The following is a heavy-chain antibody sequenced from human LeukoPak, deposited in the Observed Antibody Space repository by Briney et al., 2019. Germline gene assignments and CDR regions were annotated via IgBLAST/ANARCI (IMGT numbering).Heavy chain of an antibody. CDR2: IKQDGSEK. J-gene: IGHJ4*02. Sequence: GGSLRLSCAASGFVFSNYWMTWVRQAPEIGLEWVANIKQDGSEKYYADSVKGRFTISRDNSKSTLYLQMNSLRAEDTAVYYCAKENDFVYWGQGTLVTVSS. CDR3: AKENDFVY. V-gene: IGHV3-7*01. CDR1: GFVFSNYW. D-gene: IGHD3-3*01.